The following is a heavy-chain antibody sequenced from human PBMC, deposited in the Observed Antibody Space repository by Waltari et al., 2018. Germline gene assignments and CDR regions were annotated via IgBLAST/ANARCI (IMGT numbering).Heavy chain of an antibody. CDR1: GYTFTSYA. V-gene: IGHV1-3*01. CDR3: ARGIAARPGYNWFDP. Sequence: QVQLVQSGAEVKKPGASVKVSCTASGYTFTSYAMHWVRQSPGQRLEWMGWINAGNGNTKYSQKFQGRVTITRDTSASTAYMELSSLRSEDTAVYYCARGIAARPGYNWFDPWGQGTLVTVSS. D-gene: IGHD6-6*01. J-gene: IGHJ5*02. CDR2: INAGNGNT.